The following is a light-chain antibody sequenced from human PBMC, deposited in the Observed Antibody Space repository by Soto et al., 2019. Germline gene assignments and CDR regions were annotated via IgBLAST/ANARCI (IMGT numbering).Light chain of an antibody. J-gene: IGKJ3*01. Sequence: IQLTQSPSSLSASVGDRVTITCRASQGISSYLAWYQQKSGKAPKLLIYAASTLQRGVPSRFSGSGSGTDFTLTISSLQPEDFATYYCQQHNSYPFTFGPGTKVDIK. CDR1: QGISSY. CDR2: AAS. V-gene: IGKV1-9*01. CDR3: QQHNSYPFT.